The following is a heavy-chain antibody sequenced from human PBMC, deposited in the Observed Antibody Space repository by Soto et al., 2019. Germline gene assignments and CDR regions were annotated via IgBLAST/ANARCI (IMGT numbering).Heavy chain of an antibody. J-gene: IGHJ5*02. CDR3: ARAKAPLYSGSWYWFDP. V-gene: IGHV4-30-2*01. CDR2: IYHSGST. CDR1: GCSISSGGYS. Sequence: TLSLTCAVSGCSISSGGYSWSWILQPPGKGLEWIGYIYHSGSTYYNPSLKSRVTISVDTSKNQFSLKLSSVTAADTAVYYCARAKAPLYSGSWYWFDPWGQGTLVTVSS. D-gene: IGHD6-13*01.